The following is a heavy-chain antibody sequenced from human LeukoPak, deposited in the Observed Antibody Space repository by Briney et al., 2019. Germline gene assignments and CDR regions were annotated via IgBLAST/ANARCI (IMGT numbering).Heavy chain of an antibody. CDR2: IYYSGST. J-gene: IGHJ5*02. CDR3: ARPVGDPRTSDNWFDP. Sequence: SETLSLTCTVSGGSISSGGYYWSWIRQHPGKGLEWIGYIYYSGSTYYNPSLKSRVTISVDTSKNQFSLKLSSVTAADTAVYYCARPVGDPRTSDNWFDPWGQGTLVTVSS. CDR1: GGSISSGGYY. V-gene: IGHV4-31*03. D-gene: IGHD4-17*01.